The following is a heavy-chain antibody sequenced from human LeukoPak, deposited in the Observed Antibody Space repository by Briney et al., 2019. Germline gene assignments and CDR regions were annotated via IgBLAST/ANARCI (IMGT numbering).Heavy chain of an antibody. J-gene: IGHJ4*02. V-gene: IGHV3-23*01. CDR2: ITGSGNST. Sequence: WIRQPPGRGLEWVSEITGSGNSTYYADSVKGRFTISRDNSKNTLYLQMNSLRAEDTAVYYCARELFDFDYWGQGTLVTVSS. CDR3: ARELFDFDY. D-gene: IGHD3-10*01.